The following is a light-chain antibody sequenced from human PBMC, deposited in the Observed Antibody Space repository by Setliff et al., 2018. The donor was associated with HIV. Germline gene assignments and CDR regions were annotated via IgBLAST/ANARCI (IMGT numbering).Light chain of an antibody. CDR2: DVS. J-gene: IGLJ1*01. Sequence: QSALTQPASVSGSPGQSITLSCTGTSSDVGGYNYVSWYQQHPDKAPKLMIYDVSKRPSGVSNRYSGSKSGNTASLTISGLQAEDEADYYCCSYAGTTTFPPGVFGTGTKVTVL. CDR3: CSYAGTTTFPPGV. CDR1: SSDVGGYNY. V-gene: IGLV2-23*02.